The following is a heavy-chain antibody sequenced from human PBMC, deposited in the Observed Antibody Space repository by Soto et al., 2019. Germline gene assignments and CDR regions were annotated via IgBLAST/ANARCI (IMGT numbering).Heavy chain of an antibody. J-gene: IGHJ4*02. CDR3: ARWPQDFGVVTPNRGY. V-gene: IGHV3-21*01. Sequence: PGGSLRLSCAASGFTFSSYSMNWVRQAPGKGLEWVSSISSSSSYIYYADSVKGRFTISRDNSKNTLYLQMNSLRAEDTAVYYCARWPQDFGVVTPNRGYWGQGTLVTVYS. D-gene: IGHD3-3*01. CDR1: GFTFSSYS. CDR2: ISSSSSYI.